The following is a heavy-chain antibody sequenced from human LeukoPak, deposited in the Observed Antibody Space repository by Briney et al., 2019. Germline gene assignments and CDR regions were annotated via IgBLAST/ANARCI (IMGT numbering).Heavy chain of an antibody. D-gene: IGHD3-16*01. Sequence: KPSKTLSLTXAVSGGSISNYYWVWIRQPPGKGLEWIGRIHISGSTHYSPSLKRRVTMSVDMSKNQLSLRVRSVTAADTAVYYCARDVSLSFDIWGQGTMVNV. CDR2: IHISGST. CDR1: GGSISNYY. J-gene: IGHJ3*02. CDR3: ARDVSLSFDI. V-gene: IGHV4-4*07.